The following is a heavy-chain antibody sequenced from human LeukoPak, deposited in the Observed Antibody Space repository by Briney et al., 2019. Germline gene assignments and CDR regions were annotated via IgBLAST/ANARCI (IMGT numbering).Heavy chain of an antibody. CDR3: ARGRRDFWSGYYTGERRWGFDY. CDR2: IYYSGTT. CDR1: GGSISSYY. Sequence: SETLSLTCTVSGGSISSYYWNWIRQPPGKGLEWIGYIYYSGTTNYNPSLKSRVSMSVDTSKNQFSLKLSSVTAADTAVYYCARGRRDFWSGYYTGERRWGFDYWGQGTLVTVSS. J-gene: IGHJ4*02. D-gene: IGHD3-3*01. V-gene: IGHV4-59*01.